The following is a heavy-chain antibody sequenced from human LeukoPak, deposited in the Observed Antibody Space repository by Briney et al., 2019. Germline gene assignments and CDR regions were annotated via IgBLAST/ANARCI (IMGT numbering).Heavy chain of an antibody. D-gene: IGHD2-15*01. CDR3: ARRPCSGGSCQTPNYYYYYGMDV. CDR2: INHSGST. J-gene: IGHJ6*02. Sequence: PSGTLSLTCAVYGGSFSGYYWSWIRQPPGKGLEWIGEINHSGSTNYNPSLKSRVTISVDTSKNQFSLKLSSVTAADTAVYYCARRPCSGGSCQTPNYYYYYGMDVWGQGTTVTVSS. V-gene: IGHV4-34*01. CDR1: GGSFSGYY.